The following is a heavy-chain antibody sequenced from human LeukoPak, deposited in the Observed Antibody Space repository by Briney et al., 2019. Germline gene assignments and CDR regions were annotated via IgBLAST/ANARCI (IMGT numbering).Heavy chain of an antibody. CDR3: ARWVVVSSRLDGMDV. D-gene: IGHD2-2*01. V-gene: IGHV1-46*01. CDR2: INPSGGST. Sequence: ASVNVSCKASGYTFTSYYMHWVRQAPGQGLEWMGIINPSGGSTSYAQKFQGRVTMTRDTSTSTVYMELSSLRSEDTAVYYCARWVVVSSRLDGMDVWGQGTTVTVSS. CDR1: GYTFTSYY. J-gene: IGHJ6*02.